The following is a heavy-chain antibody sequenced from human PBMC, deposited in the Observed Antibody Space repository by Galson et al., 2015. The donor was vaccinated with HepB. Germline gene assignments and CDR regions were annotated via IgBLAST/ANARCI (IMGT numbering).Heavy chain of an antibody. CDR1: GFTFSGSA. D-gene: IGHD6-13*01. CDR3: TSPGDAAAEARKDY. J-gene: IGHJ4*02. CDR2: IRSKANSYAT. Sequence: SLRLSCAASGFTFSGSAMHWVRQASGKGLEWVGRIRSKANSYATAYAASVKGRFTISRDDSKNTAYLQMNSLKTEDTAVYYCTSPGDAAAEARKDYWGQGTLVTVSS. V-gene: IGHV3-73*01.